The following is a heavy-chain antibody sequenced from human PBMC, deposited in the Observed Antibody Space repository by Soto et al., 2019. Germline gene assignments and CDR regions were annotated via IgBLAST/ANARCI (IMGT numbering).Heavy chain of an antibody. D-gene: IGHD1-26*01. Sequence: QVPLVQSGAEVKKPGASVNVSCKASGYTFTVYYMHWVRQAPGQGLEWMGWINPKSGGTMYPQKFQGRVIMTWDTSISTAYMALTRLRSDDTAVYYCARDLAKGGGSAGFDYWGQGTLVTVSS. J-gene: IGHJ4*02. CDR2: INPKSGGT. V-gene: IGHV1-2*02. CDR1: GYTFTVYY. CDR3: ARDLAKGGGSAGFDY.